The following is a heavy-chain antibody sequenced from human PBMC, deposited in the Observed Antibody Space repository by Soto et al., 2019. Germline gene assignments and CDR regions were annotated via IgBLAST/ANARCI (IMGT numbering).Heavy chain of an antibody. D-gene: IGHD5-12*01. J-gene: IGHJ4*02. V-gene: IGHV3-48*01. CDR3: ARDRIEMATIQLDY. CDR1: GFTFSSYS. CDR2: ISSSSSTI. Sequence: HPGGSLRFSCAASGFTFSSYSMNWVRQAPGKGLEWVSYISSSSSTIYYADSVKGRFTISRDNAKNSLYLQMNSLRAEDTAVYYCARDRIEMATIQLDYWGQGTLVTVSS.